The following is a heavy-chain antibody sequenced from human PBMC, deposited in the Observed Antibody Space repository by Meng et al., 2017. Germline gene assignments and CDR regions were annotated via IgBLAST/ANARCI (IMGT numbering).Heavy chain of an antibody. Sequence: QVPLVRSGAEVKKPGASLKVSCKASGYTFTGYYMHWVRQAPGQGLEWMGRINPNSGGTNYAQKFQGRVTMTRDTSISTAYMELSRLRSDDTAVYYCASELNTYGSGSYAYWGQGTLVTVSS. CDR1: GYTFTGYY. CDR3: ASELNTYGSGSYAY. CDR2: INPNSGGT. D-gene: IGHD3-10*01. V-gene: IGHV1-2*06. J-gene: IGHJ4*02.